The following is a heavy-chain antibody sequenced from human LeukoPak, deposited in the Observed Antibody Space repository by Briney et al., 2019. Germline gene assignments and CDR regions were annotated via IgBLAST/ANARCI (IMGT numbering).Heavy chain of an antibody. CDR1: GFTFSSYS. V-gene: IGHV3-48*04. J-gene: IGHJ4*02. CDR2: ISSSSSTI. CDR3: ARDPNYYDSSGYEECYFDY. Sequence: PGGSLRLSCAASGFTFSSYSMNWVRQAPGKGLEWVSYISSSSSTIYYADSVKGRFTISRDNAKNSLYLQMNSLRAEDTAVYYCARDPNYYDSSGYEECYFDYWGQGTLVTVSS. D-gene: IGHD3-22*01.